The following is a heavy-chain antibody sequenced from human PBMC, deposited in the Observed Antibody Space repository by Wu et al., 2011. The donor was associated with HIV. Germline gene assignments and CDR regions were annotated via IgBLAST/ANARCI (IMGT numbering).Heavy chain of an antibody. CDR2: INPDSGDT. Sequence: QVQLIQSGAEVQKPGASVKVSCKASGYLFTGYYIHWVRQGPGQGLQWMGWINPDSGDTNFAQMFQGRVSMTRDTSIKTAAMDLSSLTSDDTAVYYCARGTDSHYYYYYYMDVWGKGTTVSVSS. CDR3: ARGTDSHYYYYYYMDV. D-gene: IGHD3-22*01. CDR1: GYLFTGYY. J-gene: IGHJ6*03. V-gene: IGHV1-2*02.